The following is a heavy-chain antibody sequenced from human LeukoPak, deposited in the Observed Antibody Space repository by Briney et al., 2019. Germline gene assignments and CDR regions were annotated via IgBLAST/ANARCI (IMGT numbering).Heavy chain of an antibody. V-gene: IGHV4-59*01. J-gene: IGHJ4*02. D-gene: IGHD5-18*01. Sequence: SETLSLTCTVSGGSISSYYWSWIRQPPGKGLEYVGYIIYRGNTNYNPSLNSRVTISVDTSKKQFSLKLNSVTAADTAVYYCARGPGSPSGDNYGRPLDYWGQGTLVT. CDR3: ARGPGSPSGDNYGRPLDY. CDR2: IIYRGNT. CDR1: GGSISSYY.